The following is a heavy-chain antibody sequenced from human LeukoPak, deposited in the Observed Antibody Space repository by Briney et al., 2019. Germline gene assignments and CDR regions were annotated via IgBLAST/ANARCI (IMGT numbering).Heavy chain of an antibody. D-gene: IGHD6-19*01. CDR1: GGSISSGSHF. CDR2: VDYSGTI. Sequence: SETLSLTCSVFGGSISSGSHFWSWIRQLPGKGLEWLGYVDYSGTIYYNSSLESRLTLSVDTSNNQFSLDLRSMTAADTAVYYCARGGLARIPYFDSWGQGALVAVSS. J-gene: IGHJ4*02. CDR3: ARGGLARIPYFDS. V-gene: IGHV4-31*03.